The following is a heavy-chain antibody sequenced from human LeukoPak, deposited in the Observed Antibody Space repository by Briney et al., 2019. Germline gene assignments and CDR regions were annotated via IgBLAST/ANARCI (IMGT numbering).Heavy chain of an antibody. J-gene: IGHJ3*02. V-gene: IGHV3-9*01. CDR3: AKALSLGYCSSTSCYDAFDI. D-gene: IGHD2-2*01. Sequence: AEGSLRLSCAASGFTFDDYAMHWVRHAPGKGLEWVSGISWNSGSIGYADSVKGRFTISRDNAKNSLYLQMNSLRAEDTALYYCAKALSLGYCSSTSCYDAFDIWGQGTMVTVSS. CDR2: ISWNSGSI. CDR1: GFTFDDYA.